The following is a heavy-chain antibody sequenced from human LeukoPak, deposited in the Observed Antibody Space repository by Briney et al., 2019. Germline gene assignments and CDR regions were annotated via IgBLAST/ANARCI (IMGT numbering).Heavy chain of an antibody. CDR2: ISYDGSNK. Sequence: GGSLRLSCAASGFTVSSNYMSWVRQAPGKGLEWVAVISYDGSNKYYADSVKGRFTISTDNSKNTLYLQMNSLRTEDTAVYYCARTRAAAGYSSFWFDPWGQGTLVTVSS. V-gene: IGHV3-30*03. J-gene: IGHJ5*02. D-gene: IGHD6-13*01. CDR3: ARTRAAAGYSSFWFDP. CDR1: GFTVSSNY.